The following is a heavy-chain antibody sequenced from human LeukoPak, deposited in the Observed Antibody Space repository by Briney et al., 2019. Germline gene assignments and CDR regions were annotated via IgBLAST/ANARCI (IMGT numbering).Heavy chain of an antibody. V-gene: IGHV4-34*01. Sequence: SETLSLTCAVYGGSFSGYYWSWIRQPPGKGLEWIGEINHSGSTNYNPSLKSRVTISVDTSKNQFSLKLSSVTAADTAVYYCARAPDYDILTGYYKGLFDYWGQGTLVTVSS. D-gene: IGHD3-9*01. J-gene: IGHJ4*02. CDR3: ARAPDYDILTGYYKGLFDY. CDR2: INHSGST. CDR1: GGSFSGYY.